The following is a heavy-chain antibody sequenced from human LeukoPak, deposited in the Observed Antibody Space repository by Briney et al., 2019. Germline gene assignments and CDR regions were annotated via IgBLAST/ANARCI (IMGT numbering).Heavy chain of an antibody. CDR1: GGTFSSYA. J-gene: IGHJ4*02. CDR2: IIPILGIA. CDR3: ASRYYDSSRYYQYYFDY. D-gene: IGHD3-22*01. V-gene: IGHV1-69*04. Sequence: SVKVSCKASGGTFSSYAISWVRQAPGQGLEWMGRIIPILGIANYAQKFQGRVTITADKSTSTAYMELNSLRSEDTAVYYCASRYYDSSRYYQYYFDYWGQGTLVTVSS.